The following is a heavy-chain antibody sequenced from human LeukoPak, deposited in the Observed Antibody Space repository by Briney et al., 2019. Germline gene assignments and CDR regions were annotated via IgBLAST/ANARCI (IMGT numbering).Heavy chain of an antibody. CDR3: ARVIGGYTYMDV. V-gene: IGHV1-2*02. Sequence: ASVKVSCTASGYTFTGYYMHWVRQAPGQGLEWMGWINPNSGGTNYAQKFQGRVTMTRDMSISTAYMELSRLRSDDTAVYYCARVIGGYTYMDVWGKGTTVTVSS. CDR2: INPNSGGT. CDR1: GYTFTGYY. J-gene: IGHJ6*03. D-gene: IGHD2-2*02.